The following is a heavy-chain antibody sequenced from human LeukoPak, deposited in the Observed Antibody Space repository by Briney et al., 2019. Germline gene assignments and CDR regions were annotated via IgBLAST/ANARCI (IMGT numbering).Heavy chain of an antibody. Sequence: GGSLRLSCAASGFTFSSYAMSWVRQAPGKGLEWVSAISGSGGSTYYADSVKGRFTISRDNSKNTLYLQMNSLRAEDTAVYYCAKDSPYYCDSSGYSDYWGQGTLVTVSS. V-gene: IGHV3-23*01. CDR2: ISGSGGST. CDR3: AKDSPYYCDSSGYSDY. D-gene: IGHD3-22*01. CDR1: GFTFSSYA. J-gene: IGHJ4*02.